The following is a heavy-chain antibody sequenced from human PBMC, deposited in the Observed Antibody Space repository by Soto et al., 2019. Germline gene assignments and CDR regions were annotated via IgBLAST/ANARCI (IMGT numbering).Heavy chain of an antibody. CDR3: ARQSVGPYGSGSYFDY. J-gene: IGHJ4*02. V-gene: IGHV4-59*08. CDR2: IYYSGST. Sequence: SETLSLTCSVSGASISSYYCSWIRQPPGKGLEWIGYIYYSGSTNYNPSLKSRVTISVDTSKNQFSLKLSSVTAADTAVYYCARQSVGPYGSGSYFDYWGQGTPVTVSP. CDR1: GASISSYY. D-gene: IGHD3-10*01.